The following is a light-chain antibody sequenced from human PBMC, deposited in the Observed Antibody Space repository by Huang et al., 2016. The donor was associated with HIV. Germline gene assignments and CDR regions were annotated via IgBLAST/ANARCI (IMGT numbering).Light chain of an antibody. CDR2: GSS. J-gene: IGKJ4*01. V-gene: IGKV3-15*01. CDR3: HQYNNWLLS. CDR1: RSGSTN. Sequence: EIVMTQSPATLSVSPGQRVTLSCRANRSGSTNFDWYQQRHGQAPRLLIYGSSTRAPGSPARFSGSGSGTDFSLTISSLQSEDFALYYCHQYNNWLLSFGGGTRV.